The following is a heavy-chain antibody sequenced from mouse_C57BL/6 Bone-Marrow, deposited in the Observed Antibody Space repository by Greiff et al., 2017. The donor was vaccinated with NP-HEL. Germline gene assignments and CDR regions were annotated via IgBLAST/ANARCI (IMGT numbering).Heavy chain of an antibody. V-gene: IGHV5-12*01. CDR3: ARHEAGFYAMDY. Sequence: EVQGVESGGGLVQPGGSLKLSCAASGFTFSDYYMYWVRQTPEKRLEWVAYISNGGGSTYYPDTVKGRFTISRDNAKNTLYLQMSRLKSEDTAMYYCARHEAGFYAMDYWGQGTSVTVSS. CDR2: ISNGGGST. J-gene: IGHJ4*01. CDR1: GFTFSDYY.